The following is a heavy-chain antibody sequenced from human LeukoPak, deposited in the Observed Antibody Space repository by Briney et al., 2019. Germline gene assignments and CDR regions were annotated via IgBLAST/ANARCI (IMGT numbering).Heavy chain of an antibody. CDR2: IKHDGSET. CDR1: GSTFISYW. Sequence: PGGSLSLSCEASGSTFISYWMSWVRQAPGKGLEWVANIKHDGSETYYVDSVKGRFTISRDNAKNSLYLQMNSLRAEDTAVYYCARVLRYCSGGNCYSGGLGYMDVWGKGTTVTISS. V-gene: IGHV3-7*03. J-gene: IGHJ6*03. CDR3: ARVLRYCSGGNCYSGGLGYMDV. D-gene: IGHD2-15*01.